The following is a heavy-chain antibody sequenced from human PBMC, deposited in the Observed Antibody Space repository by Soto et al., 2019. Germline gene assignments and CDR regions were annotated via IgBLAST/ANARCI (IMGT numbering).Heavy chain of an antibody. V-gene: IGHV4-61*01. CDR1: GGSVSSGNYH. CDR3: AREVASYGSTYYDS. CDR2: IYSTGTT. J-gene: IGHJ4*02. D-gene: IGHD5-18*01. Sequence: SETLSLTCTVSGGSVSSGNYHLSWIRQPPGKGLEWIGHIYSTGTTKFNPSLRSRVTISVDTSRNQFSLDLKSVTAADTAVYYCAREVASYGSTYYDSWGQGTLVTVSS.